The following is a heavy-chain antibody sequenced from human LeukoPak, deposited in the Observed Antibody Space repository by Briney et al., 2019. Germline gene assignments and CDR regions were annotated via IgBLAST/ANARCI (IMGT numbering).Heavy chain of an antibody. CDR1: GFTFSSYA. Sequence: GGSLRLSCAASGFTFSSYAMSWVRQAPGKGLEWVSAISGSGGSTYYADSVKGRFTISRDNSKNTLYLQMNSLRAEDTAVYYCAKAVAAAGPYYYHGMDVWGRGTTVTVSS. J-gene: IGHJ6*02. V-gene: IGHV3-23*01. CDR2: ISGSGGST. CDR3: AKAVAAAGPYYYHGMDV. D-gene: IGHD6-13*01.